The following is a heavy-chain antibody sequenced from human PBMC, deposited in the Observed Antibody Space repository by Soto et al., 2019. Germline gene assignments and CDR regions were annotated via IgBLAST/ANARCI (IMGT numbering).Heavy chain of an antibody. V-gene: IGHV4-39*01. CDR2: LYSSRDT. J-gene: IGHJ6*02. CDR3: ARHRGYCSGGSRNGQYTLDV. CDR1: GGSISSNSYS. D-gene: IGHD2-15*01. Sequence: SGTLSLTCSVSGGSISSNSYSWGWIRQPPGKGLEWIGTLYSSRDTYYNPSLKRRVTISAETSQNQFFLDMTSVTATDTAVYFCARHRGYCSGGSRNGQYTLDVWGQRTTVT.